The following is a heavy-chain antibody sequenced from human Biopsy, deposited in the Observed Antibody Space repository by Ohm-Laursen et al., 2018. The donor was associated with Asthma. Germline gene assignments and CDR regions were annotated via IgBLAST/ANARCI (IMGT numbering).Heavy chain of an antibody. Sequence: GASVTASCKASGYTFTSYYIHWVRQAPGQGLEWMGIINTSSGSTSYPQKFQVRVTMNRDTSTSTVYMELSSLSSEDAAVYYCERAFVESAAFDYWGQGTLVTVSS. CDR3: ERAFVESAAFDY. D-gene: IGHD2/OR15-2a*01. J-gene: IGHJ4*02. CDR2: INTSSGST. CDR1: GYTFTSYY. V-gene: IGHV1-46*01.